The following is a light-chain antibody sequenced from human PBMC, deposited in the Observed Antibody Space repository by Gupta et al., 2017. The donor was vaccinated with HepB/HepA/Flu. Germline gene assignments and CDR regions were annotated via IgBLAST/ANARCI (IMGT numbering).Light chain of an antibody. V-gene: IGKV1-39*01. CDR1: QSISNY. CDR3: QQSDNTPHT. Sequence: DIQMTQSPSSLSASVGDRVTITCRASQSISNYLNWYQQKPGKAPKLLMNVESNLKSGVPSRFSGSGYGTDFSLTISSRQPEEFATYYCQQSDNTPHTFGGGTXVEIK. J-gene: IGKJ4*01. CDR2: VES.